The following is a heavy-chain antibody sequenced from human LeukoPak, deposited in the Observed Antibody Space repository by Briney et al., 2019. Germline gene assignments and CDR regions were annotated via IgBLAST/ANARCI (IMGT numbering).Heavy chain of an antibody. CDR1: GYTFTMYG. J-gene: IGHJ4*02. CDR2: ISPHNGNT. CDR3: ARDLNYVTLGYDILADVGYYFDY. Sequence: GASVKVSCKASGYTFTMYGISWVRQAPGQGLQWLGWISPHNGNTKYAQDLQGRDSMTTDTSTSTAYLELRSLRSDDTAIYYCARDLNYVTLGYDILADVGYYFDYWGQGSLVTVSS. D-gene: IGHD3-9*01. V-gene: IGHV1-18*01.